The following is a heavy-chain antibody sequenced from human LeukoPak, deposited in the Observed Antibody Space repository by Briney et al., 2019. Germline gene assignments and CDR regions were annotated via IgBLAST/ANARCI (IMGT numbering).Heavy chain of an antibody. CDR2: IKSKTDGGTT. CDR3: TKNTWELLYYYYYYYMDV. CDR1: GFTFSNAW. J-gene: IGHJ6*03. Sequence: GGSLRLSCAASGFTFSNAWMSWVRQAPGKGLEWVGRIKSKTDGGTTDYAAPVKGRFTISRDDSKNTLYLQMNSLKTEDTAVYYCTKNTWELLYYYYYYYMDVWGKGTTVTVSS. V-gene: IGHV3-15*01. D-gene: IGHD1-26*01.